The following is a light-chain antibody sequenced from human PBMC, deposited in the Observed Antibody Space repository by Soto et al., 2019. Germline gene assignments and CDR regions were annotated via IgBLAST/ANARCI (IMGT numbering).Light chain of an antibody. J-gene: IGKJ5*01. Sequence: EIVLTQSPGTVSLSPGERATLSCRASQSVTSNYLAWYQQKPGQAPRLLIYGASSRATGIPDRFSGSGSGTDFTLTISRLESEDFAVYYCQQYGTSRITFGQGTRLEIK. CDR2: GAS. CDR1: QSVTSNY. CDR3: QQYGTSRIT. V-gene: IGKV3-20*01.